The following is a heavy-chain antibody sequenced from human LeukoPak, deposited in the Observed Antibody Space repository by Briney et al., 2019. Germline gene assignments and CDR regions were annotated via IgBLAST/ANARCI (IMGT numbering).Heavy chain of an antibody. V-gene: IGHV3-23*01. CDR2: ISGSGGST. CDR3: AKDGHSSSWYSDY. J-gene: IGHJ4*02. D-gene: IGHD6-13*01. CDR1: GFTFSGYA. Sequence: AGGSLRLSCAASGFTFSGYAMSWVRQAPGKGLEWVSAISGSGGSTYYADSVKGRFTISRDNSKNTLYLQMNSLRAEDTAVYYCAKDGHSSSWYSDYWGQGTLVTVSS.